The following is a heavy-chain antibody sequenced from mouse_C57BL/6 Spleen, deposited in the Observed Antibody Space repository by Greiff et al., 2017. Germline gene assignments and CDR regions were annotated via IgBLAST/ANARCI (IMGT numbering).Heavy chain of an antibody. J-gene: IGHJ2*01. V-gene: IGHV1-64*01. D-gene: IGHD1-1*01. Sequence: VQLQQSGAELVKPGASVKLSCKASGYTFTSYWMHWVKQRPGQGLEWIGMIHPNSGSTNYNEKFKSKATLTVDKSSSTAYMQLSSLTSEDSAVYYCARGYYYGSSYLWYFDYWGQGTTLTVSS. CDR3: ARGYYYGSSYLWYFDY. CDR2: IHPNSGST. CDR1: GYTFTSYW.